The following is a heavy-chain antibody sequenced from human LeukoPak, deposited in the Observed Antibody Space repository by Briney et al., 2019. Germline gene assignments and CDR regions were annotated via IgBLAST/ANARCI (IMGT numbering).Heavy chain of an antibody. Sequence: SETLSLTCAVYGGSFSGYYWSWIRQPPGKGLEWIGEINHSGSTNYSPSLKSRVTISVDTSKNQFSLKLSSVTAADTAVYYCARVSSRRLPPSYSYDRRNYFDYWGQGTLVTVSS. D-gene: IGHD3-22*01. CDR3: ARVSSRRLPPSYSYDRRNYFDY. CDR2: INHSGST. J-gene: IGHJ4*02. V-gene: IGHV4-34*01. CDR1: GGSFSGYY.